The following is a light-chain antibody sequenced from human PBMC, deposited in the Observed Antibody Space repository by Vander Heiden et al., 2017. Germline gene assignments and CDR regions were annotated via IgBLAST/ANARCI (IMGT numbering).Light chain of an antibody. V-gene: IGKV1-5*03. CDR1: QSISTW. J-gene: IGKJ4*01. CDR3: QQDDRYFIT. CDR2: KAS. Sequence: DIQMTQSPSTLSASVGDTVTITCRASQSISTWVAWYQQKAGKAPNLLIYKASSLGSGVPSRFNGSGSGTEFTLTISSLQPDDFATYYCQQDDRYFITFGGGTKVEIK.